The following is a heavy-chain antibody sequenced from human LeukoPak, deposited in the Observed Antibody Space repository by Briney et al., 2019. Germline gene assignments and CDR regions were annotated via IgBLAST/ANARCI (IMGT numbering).Heavy chain of an antibody. CDR3: ARAALQMGNEAFDI. Sequence: GGSLRLSYAASGFTFSSYAMHWVRQAPGKGLEWVAVISYDGSNKYYADSVKGRFTISRDNSKNTLYLQMNSLRAEDTAVYYCARAALQMGNEAFDIWGQGTMVTVSS. V-gene: IGHV3-30-3*01. CDR1: GFTFSSYA. J-gene: IGHJ3*02. CDR2: ISYDGSNK. D-gene: IGHD5-24*01.